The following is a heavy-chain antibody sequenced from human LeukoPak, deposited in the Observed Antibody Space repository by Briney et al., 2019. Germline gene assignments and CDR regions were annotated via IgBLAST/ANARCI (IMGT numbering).Heavy chain of an antibody. CDR2: IYPGDSRT. CDR1: GYTFTNYW. D-gene: IGHD2-2*01. CDR3: ARLGVVPAVPGYGMDV. Sequence: GESLKISCEGFGYTFTNYWIGWVRQMPGKGLEWMGVIYPGDSRTRYSPSFQGQVTISADKSISTAYLQWSSLKASDTAMYYCARLGVVPAVPGYGMDVWGQGTTVTVSS. J-gene: IGHJ6*02. V-gene: IGHV5-51*01.